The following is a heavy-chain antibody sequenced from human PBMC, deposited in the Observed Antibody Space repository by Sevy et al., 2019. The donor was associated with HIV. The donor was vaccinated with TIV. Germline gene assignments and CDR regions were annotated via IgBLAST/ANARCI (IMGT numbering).Heavy chain of an antibody. J-gene: IGHJ4*02. CDR2: VNQDGSVK. CDR1: GFPLSTYW. Sequence: GGSLRLSCTRSGFPLSTYWMHWVRQIPGKGLDWVCHVNQDGSVKQYADSVRGRFTISRDNVKNTVFLYMNSLRTDDTALYYCARGIGSSGGLWGQGTLVTVSS. V-gene: IGHV3-74*01. D-gene: IGHD6-6*01. CDR3: ARGIGSSGGL.